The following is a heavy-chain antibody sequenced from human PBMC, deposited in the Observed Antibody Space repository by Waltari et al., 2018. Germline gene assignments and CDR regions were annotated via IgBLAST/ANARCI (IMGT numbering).Heavy chain of an antibody. D-gene: IGHD3-10*01. Sequence: EVQMLESGGGLVQRGGSLGLSCEAPVFMFAGYALGRGRHAPGKGLQWVSAITTSGRDTYYTDSVKGRFTISRDNSKNTMFLQMNSLTDDDTAIYHCVKDPYGSGSLFWGQGTPVTVSS. CDR2: ITTSGRDT. CDR1: VFMFAGYA. J-gene: IGHJ4*02. V-gene: IGHV3-23*01. CDR3: VKDPYGSGSLF.